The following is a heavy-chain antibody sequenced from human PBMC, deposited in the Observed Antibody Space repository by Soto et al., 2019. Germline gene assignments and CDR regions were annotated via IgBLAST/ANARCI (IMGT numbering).Heavy chain of an antibody. CDR2: INAGNGNT. Sequence: ASVKVSCKASGYTFTSYAMHWVRQAPGQRLEWMGWINAGNGNTEYSQKFQGRVTITRDTSASTAYMELSSLRSEDTAVYYCARDLGRWLQPYYYYGMDVGGQGTTVTVS. CDR3: ARDLGRWLQPYYYYGMDV. V-gene: IGHV1-3*01. D-gene: IGHD5-12*01. CDR1: GYTFTSYA. J-gene: IGHJ6*02.